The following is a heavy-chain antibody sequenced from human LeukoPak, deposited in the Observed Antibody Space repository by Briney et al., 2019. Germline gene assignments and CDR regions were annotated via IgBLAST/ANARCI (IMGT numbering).Heavy chain of an antibody. CDR3: AKGRDGLASGFQH. Sequence: GGSLRLSCAASGFTFSSYAMSWFRQAPGKGLDGVSAISGSGGSTYYADSVKGRFTISRDNSKNTLYLQMNSLRAEDTAVYYCAKGRDGLASGFQHWGQGTLVTVSS. J-gene: IGHJ1*01. D-gene: IGHD3-16*01. CDR2: ISGSGGST. CDR1: GFTFSSYA. V-gene: IGHV3-23*01.